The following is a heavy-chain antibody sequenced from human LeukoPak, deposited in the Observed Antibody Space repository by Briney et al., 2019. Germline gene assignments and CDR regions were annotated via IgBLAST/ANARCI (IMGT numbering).Heavy chain of an antibody. CDR2: IYYSGST. CDR1: GGSISSYY. CDR3: ARSPQLLWFGELTLNAFDI. V-gene: IGHV4-59*01. Sequence: PSETLSLTCTVSGGSISSYYWSWIRQPPGKGLEWIGYIYYSGSTNHNPSLKSRVTISVDTSKNQFSLKLSSVTAADTAVYYCARSPQLLWFGELTLNAFDIWGQGTMVTVSS. J-gene: IGHJ3*02. D-gene: IGHD3-10*01.